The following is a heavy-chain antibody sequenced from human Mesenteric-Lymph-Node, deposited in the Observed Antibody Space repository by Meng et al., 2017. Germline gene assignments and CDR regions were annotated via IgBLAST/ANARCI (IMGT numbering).Heavy chain of an antibody. J-gene: IGHJ3*02. CDR3: ARGAVYGIAAAGFRAFDI. Sequence: SETLSLTCTVSGGSIRDTEYWGWVRQPPGKGLEWIGAIGIILNSGSTFQKSSLKSRVTISADTSKNHFSLHLNSVTPEDTAVYYCARGAVYGIAAAGFRAFDIWGQGTMVTVSS. CDR1: GGSIRDTEY. V-gene: IGHV4-39*02. D-gene: IGHD6-13*01. CDR2: ILNSGST.